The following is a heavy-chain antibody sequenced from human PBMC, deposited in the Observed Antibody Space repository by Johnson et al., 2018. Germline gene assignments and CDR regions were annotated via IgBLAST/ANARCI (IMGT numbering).Heavy chain of an antibody. Sequence: QEELQESGPGLVEHSETLALTCPVSGGSISSYYWSWIRPPPGKGLEWIGYIYYSGSTNYNPSLKSRVPIPVDTSKNQFSLKLSSVTAADTAVYYCARAPPVLLWFGERRNYYYMDVWGKGTTVTVSS. CDR2: IYYSGST. CDR3: ARAPPVLLWFGERRNYYYMDV. CDR1: GGSISSYY. J-gene: IGHJ6*03. V-gene: IGHV4-59*01. D-gene: IGHD3-10*01.